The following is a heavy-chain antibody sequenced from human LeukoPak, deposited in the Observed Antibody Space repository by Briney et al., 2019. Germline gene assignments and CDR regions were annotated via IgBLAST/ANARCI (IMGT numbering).Heavy chain of an antibody. CDR2: ISYSGST. D-gene: IGHD3-9*01. Sequence: PSETLSLTCTVSGGSISSYYWSWIRQPPRKGLEWIGYISYSGSTNYNPSLKSRVTTSIDTSKNQFSLKLRSVTAADTAIYYCARQGYDILTGYIDAFDIWGQGTMVTVSS. V-gene: IGHV4-59*08. CDR1: GGSISSYY. J-gene: IGHJ3*02. CDR3: ARQGYDILTGYIDAFDI.